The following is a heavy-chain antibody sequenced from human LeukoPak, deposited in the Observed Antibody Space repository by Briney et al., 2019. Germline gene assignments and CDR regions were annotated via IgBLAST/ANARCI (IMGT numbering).Heavy chain of an antibody. D-gene: IGHD3-10*01. CDR3: ARGGALLWFGSPYGMDV. V-gene: IGHV3-21*01. J-gene: IGHJ6*02. CDR2: ISSSSSYI. CDR1: GFTFSSYS. Sequence: GGSLRLSCAASGFTFSSYSMNWVRQAPGKGLEWVSSISSSSSYIYYADSVKGRFTISRGNAKNSLYLQMNSLRAEDTAVYYCARGGALLWFGSPYGMDVWGQGTTVTVSS.